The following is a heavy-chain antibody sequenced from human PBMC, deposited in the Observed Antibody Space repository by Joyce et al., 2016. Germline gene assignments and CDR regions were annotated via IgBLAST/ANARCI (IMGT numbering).Heavy chain of an antibody. CDR2: ISHDGRNQ. Sequence: QVQLVQSGGGVVQPGKSLRLSCEASGFSFSNDSMNWVRQAPGKGREWGAVISHDGRNQYYTDSVRGRFTGSRDDSKKTVYLHMNSLRAEDTAVYYCARETIRCTSTSCRFDFLDYWGRGTLVTVSS. CDR1: GFSFSNDS. CDR3: ARETIRCTSTSCRFDFLDY. J-gene: IGHJ4*02. D-gene: IGHD3-16*02. V-gene: IGHV3-30*03.